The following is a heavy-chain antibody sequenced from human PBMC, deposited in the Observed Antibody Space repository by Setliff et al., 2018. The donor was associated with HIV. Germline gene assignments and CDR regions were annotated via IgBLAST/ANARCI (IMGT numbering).Heavy chain of an antibody. D-gene: IGHD1-7*01. J-gene: IGHJ6*03. CDR1: GGTFSSYA. CDR2: IVPVLNRA. CDR3: ARKAGTTLHYHYYYMDV. Sequence: SVKVSCKASGGTFSSYAISWVRLAPGQGLEWMGGIVPVLNRADYAQRFHGRGTITADESTNTVYMELRSLTPEDTAIYYCARKAGTTLHYHYYYMDVWGKGTTVTVSS. V-gene: IGHV1-69*10.